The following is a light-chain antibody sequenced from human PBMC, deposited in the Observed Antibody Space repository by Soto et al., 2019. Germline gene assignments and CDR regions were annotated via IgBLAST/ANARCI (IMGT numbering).Light chain of an antibody. J-gene: IGKJ1*01. CDR1: QSVSSY. CDR3: QQRSNSWT. V-gene: IGKV3-11*01. CDR2: DAS. Sequence: EIVLTQSPATLSLSPGERATLSCRASQSVSSYLSWYQQKPGQAPRLLIYDASNRATGIPARFSGSGYGTAFTLTISSLEPEDFAVYYCQQRSNSWTFGQGTKVEIK.